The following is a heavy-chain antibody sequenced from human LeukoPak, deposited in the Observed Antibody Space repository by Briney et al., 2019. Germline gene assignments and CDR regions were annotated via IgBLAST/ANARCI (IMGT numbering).Heavy chain of an antibody. CDR3: ARGRFYYWYAFDI. D-gene: IGHD3-22*01. CDR1: GGSFGGYY. Sequence: SETLSLTCAVYGGSFGGYYWSWIRQPPGKGLEWIGEINHSGSTNYNPSLKSRVTISVDTSKNQFSLKLSSVTAADTAVYYCARGRFYYWYAFDIWGQGTMVTVSS. V-gene: IGHV4-34*01. CDR2: INHSGST. J-gene: IGHJ3*02.